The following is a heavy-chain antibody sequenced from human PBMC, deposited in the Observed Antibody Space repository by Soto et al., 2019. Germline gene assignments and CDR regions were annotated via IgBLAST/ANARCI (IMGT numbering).Heavy chain of an antibody. CDR2: INGDGSST. CDR1: GFTFSSYW. D-gene: IGHD3-3*01. J-gene: IGHJ5*02. Sequence: EVQLVESGGGLVQPGGSLRLSCAASGFTFSSYWMHWVRQVPGKGLVWVSRINGDGSSTSYAASVEGRFTISRDNATNTLYLQMNSLRAEDTAVYYCAQISGAWGQGTLVTVSS. V-gene: IGHV3-74*01. CDR3: AQISGA.